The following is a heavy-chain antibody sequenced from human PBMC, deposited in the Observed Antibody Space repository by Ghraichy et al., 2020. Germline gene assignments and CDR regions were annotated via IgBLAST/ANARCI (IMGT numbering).Heavy chain of an antibody. J-gene: IGHJ5*02. Sequence: GGSLRLSCAASGFTFSSYGMSWVRQAPGKGLEWVSAISGSGGSTYYEDSVKGRFTISRDNSKNTLYLQMNSLRAEDTAVYYCAKSGDDYWFDPWGQGTLVTVSS. CDR3: AKSGDDYWFDP. D-gene: IGHD3-10*01. CDR1: GFTFSSYG. CDR2: ISGSGGST. V-gene: IGHV3-23*01.